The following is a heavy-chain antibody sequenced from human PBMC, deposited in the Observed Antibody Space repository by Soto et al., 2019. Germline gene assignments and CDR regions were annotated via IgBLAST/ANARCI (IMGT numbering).Heavy chain of an antibody. CDR1: GFTVSSSY. Sequence: EVQLVESGGGLIQPGGSLRLSCATSGFTVSSSYMSWVRQAPGMGLEWVAAILTGGGTHYADSVKGRFTISRDNSQNTVHLQMNSLRAEDTATYYCVRGYWRLGESYYFDYWGQGTLVTVSS. CDR3: VRGYWRLGESYYFDY. CDR2: ILTGGGT. D-gene: IGHD3-10*01. V-gene: IGHV3-53*01. J-gene: IGHJ4*02.